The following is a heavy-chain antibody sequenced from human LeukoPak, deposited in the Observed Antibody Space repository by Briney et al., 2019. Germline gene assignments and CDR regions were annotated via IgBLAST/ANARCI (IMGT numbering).Heavy chain of an antibody. CDR3: AKDTDYFLMDV. Sequence: PGRSLRLSCAASGFTFDDYAMHWVRQAPGKGLEWVSGISWNSGSIGYADSVKGRFTISRDNAKNSLYLQKNSLRAEDTALYYCAKDTDYFLMDVWGKGTTVTVSS. CDR1: GFTFDDYA. CDR2: ISWNSGSI. J-gene: IGHJ6*03. V-gene: IGHV3-9*01.